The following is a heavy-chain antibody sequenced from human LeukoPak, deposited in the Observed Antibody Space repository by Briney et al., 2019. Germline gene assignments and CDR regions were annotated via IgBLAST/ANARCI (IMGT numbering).Heavy chain of an antibody. V-gene: IGHV3-7*01. CDR1: GFTFSSYW. CDR2: IKQDGSEK. Sequence: GGSLRLSCAASGFTFSSYWMSWVRQAPGKGLEWVANIKQDGSEKYYVDSVKGRFTISRDNAKNSLYLQMNSLRAEDTAVYYCARGTAVTRGYYYYGMDVWGQGTTVTVSS. D-gene: IGHD4-17*01. J-gene: IGHJ6*02. CDR3: ARGTAVTRGYYYYGMDV.